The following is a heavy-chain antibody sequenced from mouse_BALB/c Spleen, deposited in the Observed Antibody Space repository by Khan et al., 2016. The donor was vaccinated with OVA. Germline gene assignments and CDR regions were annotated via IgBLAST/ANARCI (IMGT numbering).Heavy chain of an antibody. Sequence: VQLQESGPELVKPGASVKISCKASGYTFTSYDINWVKQRPGQGLEWIGWIYPGDGSTKYNEKFKGQATLTADKSSSTAYLQLSSLTSEDSAVDICAREGVRGVAMDYWGQGTSVTISS. CDR3: AREGVRGVAMDY. J-gene: IGHJ4*01. CDR1: GYTFTSYD. V-gene: IGHV1S56*01. D-gene: IGHD1-1*01. CDR2: IYPGDGST.